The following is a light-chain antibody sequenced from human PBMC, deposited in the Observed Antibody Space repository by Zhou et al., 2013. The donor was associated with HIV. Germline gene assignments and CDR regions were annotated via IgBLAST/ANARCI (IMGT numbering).Light chain of an antibody. Sequence: EIVLTQSPGSLSLSPGETATLSCRASRYVVSSYLVWYQQKPGQAPRLLIYGASSRAAGISDRFSGSGSGTDFTFTIRRLEPEDVAVYYCQQIVSSPYTFGQGPRWRSN. CDR2: GAS. CDR1: RYVVSSY. CDR3: QQIVSSPYT. V-gene: IGKV3-20*01. J-gene: IGKJ2*01.